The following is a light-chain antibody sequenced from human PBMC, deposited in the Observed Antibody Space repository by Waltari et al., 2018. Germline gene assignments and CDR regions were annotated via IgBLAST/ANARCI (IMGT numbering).Light chain of an antibody. J-gene: IGKJ4*01. CDR2: GAS. CDR1: PSVRTN. V-gene: IGKV3-15*01. CDR3: QQYYVWPPIT. Sequence: VLLTPSPASLSVSPGDTVILSCRASPSVRTNLVWYQQKAGQAPRTLIYGASTRASGVPSRFSGGGSEKDFALIISSLQSEDAAVYFCQQYYVWPPITFGGGTKLEI.